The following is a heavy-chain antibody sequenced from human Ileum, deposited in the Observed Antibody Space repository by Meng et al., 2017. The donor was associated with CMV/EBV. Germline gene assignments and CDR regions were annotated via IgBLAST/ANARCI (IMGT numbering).Heavy chain of an antibody. J-gene: IGHJ1*01. CDR1: GFTVSDKS. Sequence: GGSLRLSCSVSGFTVSDKSMTWVRQAPGMGLEWISVMYSGGSTNYADSVKGRFTISRDNAKNSLYLQINSLRAEDTAVYFCARSYGLFVAGLNSWGQGTLVTVSS. CDR2: MYSGGST. V-gene: IGHV3-66*01. D-gene: IGHD6-19*01. CDR3: ARSYGLFVAGLNS.